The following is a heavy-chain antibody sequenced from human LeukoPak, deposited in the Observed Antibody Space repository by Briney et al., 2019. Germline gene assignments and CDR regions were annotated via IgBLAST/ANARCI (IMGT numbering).Heavy chain of an antibody. V-gene: IGHV4-39*07. J-gene: IGHJ4*02. CDR3: ASREPLYGSGSYYKSDY. Sequence: SETLSLTCTVSGGSISSSSYYWGWIRQPPGKGLEWIGSIYYSGSTYYNPSLKSRVTISLDTSKNQFSLKLSSVTAADTAVYNCASREPLYGSGSYYKSDYWGQGTLVTASS. D-gene: IGHD3-10*01. CDR2: IYYSGST. CDR1: GGSISSSSYY.